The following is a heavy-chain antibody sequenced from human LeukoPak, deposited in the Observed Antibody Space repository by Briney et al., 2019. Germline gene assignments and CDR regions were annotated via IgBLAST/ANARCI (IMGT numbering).Heavy chain of an antibody. Sequence: GGSLRLSCAASGFTFSSNGMNWVRQAPGKGLEWVSNIGSSGTTIYYADSVKGRFSISRDNAKNLLYLQVNSLRVEDTAVYYCALLAVASDFDYWGQGALVTVSS. J-gene: IGHJ4*02. D-gene: IGHD6-19*01. CDR3: ALLAVASDFDY. V-gene: IGHV3-48*04. CDR1: GFTFSSNG. CDR2: IGSSGTTI.